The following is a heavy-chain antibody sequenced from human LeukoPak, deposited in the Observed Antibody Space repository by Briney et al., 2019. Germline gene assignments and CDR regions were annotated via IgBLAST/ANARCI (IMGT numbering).Heavy chain of an antibody. Sequence: GGSLRLSCAAAGFVFNEYGMHWVRQAPGKGLEWVAVIWYDGSHKYHADSVKGRFTISRDNAKNTLYLQMNSLRAEDTAVYYCVRGGGYTGSAADYWGQGTLVTVSS. D-gene: IGHD3-16*01. J-gene: IGHJ4*02. CDR3: VRGGGYTGSAADY. CDR2: IWYDGSHK. CDR1: GFVFNEYG. V-gene: IGHV3-33*01.